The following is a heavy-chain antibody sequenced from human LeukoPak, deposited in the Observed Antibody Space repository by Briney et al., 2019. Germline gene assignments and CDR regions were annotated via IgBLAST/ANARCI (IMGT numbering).Heavy chain of an antibody. CDR2: INPDGSNT. D-gene: IGHD3-10*01. V-gene: IGHV3-74*01. CDR1: GFTFSNYW. Sequence: GGSLRLSCAASGFTFSNYWMHWVRQDPGKGLVWVSYINPDGSNTNYADSVKGRFTISRDNAKNALYLQMNSLRAEDTAVYYCAKDLHYGSADYWGQGTLATVSS. CDR3: AKDLHYGSADY. J-gene: IGHJ4*02.